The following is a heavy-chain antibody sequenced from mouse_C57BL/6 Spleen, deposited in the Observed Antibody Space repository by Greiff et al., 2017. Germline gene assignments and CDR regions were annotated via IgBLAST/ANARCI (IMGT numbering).Heavy chain of an antibody. V-gene: IGHV1-64*01. CDR2: IHPNSGST. CDR1: GYTFTSYW. D-gene: IGHD1-1*01. Sequence: QVQLPQSGAELVKPGASVKLSCKASGYTFTSYWMHWVKQRPGQGLEWIGMIHPNSGSTNYNEKFKSKATLTVDKSSSTAYMQLSSLTSEDSAVYYCARETYYGSSYGYFDVWGTGTTVTVSS. J-gene: IGHJ1*03. CDR3: ARETYYGSSYGYFDV.